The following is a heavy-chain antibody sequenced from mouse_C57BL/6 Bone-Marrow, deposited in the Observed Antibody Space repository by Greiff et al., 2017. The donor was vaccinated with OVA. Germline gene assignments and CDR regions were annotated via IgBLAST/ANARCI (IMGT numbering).Heavy chain of an antibody. Sequence: VQLQQSGAELVRPWASVKLSCTASGFNIKDDYMHWVKQRPEQGLEWIGWIDPENGDTEYASKFQGKATITADTSSNTAYLQLSSLTSEDTAVYYCTSYYGSSLYWYFDVWGTGTTVTVSS. CDR1: GFNIKDDY. J-gene: IGHJ1*03. V-gene: IGHV14-4*01. CDR2: IDPENGDT. CDR3: TSYYGSSLYWYFDV. D-gene: IGHD1-1*01.